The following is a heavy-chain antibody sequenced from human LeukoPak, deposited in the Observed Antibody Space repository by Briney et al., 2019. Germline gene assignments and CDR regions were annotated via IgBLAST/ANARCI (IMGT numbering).Heavy chain of an antibody. D-gene: IGHD3-16*02. CDR1: GGSISSYY. CDR2: IYPSGST. V-gene: IGHV4-4*07. J-gene: IGHJ4*02. Sequence: PSETLSLTCTVSGGSISSYYWSWIRQPAGKGLEWIGRIYPSGSTNYNPSLKSRVTMSVDTSKNQFSLKLSSVTAADTAVYYCARVWGSYRDNSYYFDYWGQGTLVTVSS. CDR3: ARVWGSYRDNSYYFDY.